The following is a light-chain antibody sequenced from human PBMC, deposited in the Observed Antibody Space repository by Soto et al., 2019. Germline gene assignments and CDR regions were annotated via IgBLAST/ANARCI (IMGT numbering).Light chain of an antibody. CDR1: QGVGST. Sequence: EIVLTQSPGTLSLSPGERATLSCRASQGVGSTLAWYQQKPGQTPRLLIYAASTRATGVPARFTGSGSGTDFTLTINSLEPEDFAVYYCQQRGNWPRTWAFGQGTKVDIK. J-gene: IGKJ1*01. CDR3: QQRGNWPRTWA. CDR2: AAS. V-gene: IGKV3-11*01.